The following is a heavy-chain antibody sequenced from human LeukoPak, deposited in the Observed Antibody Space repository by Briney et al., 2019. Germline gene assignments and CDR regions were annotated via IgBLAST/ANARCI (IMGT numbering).Heavy chain of an antibody. CDR1: GGTFSSYA. Sequence: SVDVSCKASGGTFSSYAISWVRQAPGHGLESMGGIIPIFGTANYAQKFQGRVTITADESTSTAYMELSSLRSEDTAVYYCARDDDSRDPPHFDYWGQGTLVTVSS. CDR2: IIPIFGTA. J-gene: IGHJ4*02. D-gene: IGHD3-16*01. CDR3: ARDDDSRDPPHFDY. V-gene: IGHV1-69*13.